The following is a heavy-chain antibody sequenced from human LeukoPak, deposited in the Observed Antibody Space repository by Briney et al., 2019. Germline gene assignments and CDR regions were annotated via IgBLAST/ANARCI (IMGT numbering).Heavy chain of an antibody. CDR3: ARSFIAVATRGAFDI. J-gene: IGHJ3*02. Sequence: PGGSLRLSCAASGFSFNKYGMHWVRQAPGKGLEWVAFIRYDGSNKYYADSVKGRFTISRDNSKNTVYVQMNSLRAEDTAVYYCARSFIAVATRGAFDIWGQGTMVTVSS. V-gene: IGHV3-30*02. D-gene: IGHD6-19*01. CDR1: GFSFNKYG. CDR2: IRYDGSNK.